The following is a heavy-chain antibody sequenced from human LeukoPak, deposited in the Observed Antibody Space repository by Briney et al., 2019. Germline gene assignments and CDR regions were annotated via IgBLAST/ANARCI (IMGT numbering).Heavy chain of an antibody. CDR2: ISGGGGST. CDR3: ARAAKKPYYYDSSGYPDY. CDR1: GFTFRSYA. Sequence: GGPLRLPCAASGFTFRSYAMSWVRQAPGKGLEWVSGISGGGGSTYYADSVKGRFTISRDNSKNTLYLQMNSLRAEDTAVYYCARAAKKPYYYDSSGYPDYWGQGTLVTVSS. J-gene: IGHJ4*02. V-gene: IGHV3-23*01. D-gene: IGHD3-22*01.